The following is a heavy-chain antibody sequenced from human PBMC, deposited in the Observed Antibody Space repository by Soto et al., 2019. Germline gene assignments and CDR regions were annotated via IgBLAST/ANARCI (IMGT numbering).Heavy chain of an antibody. D-gene: IGHD1-1*01. CDR2: LNPKTGVT. V-gene: IGHV1-2*04. Sequence: ASVKSSCKASGYTFTNSYIYWVRQAPGQGLECMGWLNPKTGVTNYEQKFQGWITMTRDTSISTAYMELSRLRSADTAVYYCARDLGLGTTGTFHHFSHCGMDVWGQGXTVTVSS. J-gene: IGHJ6*02. CDR3: ARDLGLGTTGTFHHFSHCGMDV. CDR1: GYTFTNSY.